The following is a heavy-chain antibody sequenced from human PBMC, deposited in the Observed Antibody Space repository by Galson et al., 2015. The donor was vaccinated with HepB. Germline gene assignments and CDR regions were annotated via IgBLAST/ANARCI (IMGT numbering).Heavy chain of an antibody. Sequence: SLRLSCAASGFTFSSYSMNWVRQAPGKGLEWVSYISSSSSTIYYADSVKGRFTISRDNAKNSLYLQMNSLRAEDTAVYYCARSFGELYYYYYGMDVWGQGTTVTVSS. V-gene: IGHV3-48*01. J-gene: IGHJ6*02. CDR3: ARSFGELYYYYYGMDV. CDR2: ISSSSSTI. D-gene: IGHD3-10*01. CDR1: GFTFSSYS.